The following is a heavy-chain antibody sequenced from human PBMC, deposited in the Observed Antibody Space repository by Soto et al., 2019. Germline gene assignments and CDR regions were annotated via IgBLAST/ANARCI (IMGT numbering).Heavy chain of an antibody. V-gene: IGHV1-69*01. J-gene: IGHJ3*02. D-gene: IGHD1-26*01. CDR3: ARSEVGATTYTRAFDI. CDR2: IIPIFGTA. Sequence: QVQLVQSGAEVKKPGSSVKVSCKASGGTFSSYAISWVRQAPGQGLEWMGGIIPIFGTANYAQKFQGRGTITADESTSTAYMELSSLRSEDTAVYYCARSEVGATTYTRAFDIWGQGTMVTVST. CDR1: GGTFSSYA.